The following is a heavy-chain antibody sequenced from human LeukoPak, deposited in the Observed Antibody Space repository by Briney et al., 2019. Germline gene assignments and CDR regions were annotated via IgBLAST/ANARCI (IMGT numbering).Heavy chain of an antibody. CDR3: ARVPLGGVIVYMDV. V-gene: IGHV4-34*01. CDR1: GGSFSGYY. J-gene: IGHJ6*03. D-gene: IGHD3-10*01. CDR2: INHSGST. Sequence: SETLSLTCAVYGGSFSGYYWSWIRQPPGKGLEWIGEINHSGSTNYNPSLKSRVTISVDTSKNQFSLKLSSVTAADTAVYYCARVPLGGVIVYMDVWGKGTTVTVSS.